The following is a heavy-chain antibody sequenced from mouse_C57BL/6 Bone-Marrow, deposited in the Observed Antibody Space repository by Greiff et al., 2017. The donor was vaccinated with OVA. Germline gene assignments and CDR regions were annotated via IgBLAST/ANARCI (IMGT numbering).Heavy chain of an antibody. CDR3: TSYGNFDY. D-gene: IGHD2-1*01. V-gene: IGHV14-4*01. J-gene: IGHJ2*01. Sequence: EVQLQQSGAELVRPGASVKLSCTASGFNIKDDYMHWVKQRPEQGLEWIGWIDPENGDTEYASKFQGKATITADTSSNTAYLQLRSLTSEVTAVYYCTSYGNFDYWGQGTTLTVSS. CDR2: IDPENGDT. CDR1: GFNIKDDY.